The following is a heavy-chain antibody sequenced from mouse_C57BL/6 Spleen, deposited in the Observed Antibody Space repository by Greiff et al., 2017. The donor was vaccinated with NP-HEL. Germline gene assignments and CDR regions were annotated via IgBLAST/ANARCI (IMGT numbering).Heavy chain of an antibody. CDR1: GYTFTDYE. V-gene: IGHV1-15*01. J-gene: IGHJ2*01. Sequence: VQLQQSGAELVRPGASVTLSCKASGYTFTDYEMHWVKQTPVHGLEWIGAIDPETGGTAYNQKFKGKAILTADKSSSTAYMELRSLTSEDSAVYYCTRQLRRLYYLDYWGQGTTLTVSS. D-gene: IGHD3-2*02. CDR2: IDPETGGT. CDR3: TRQLRRLYYLDY.